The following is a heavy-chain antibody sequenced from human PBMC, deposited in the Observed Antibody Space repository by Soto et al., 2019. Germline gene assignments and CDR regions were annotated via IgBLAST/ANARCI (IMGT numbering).Heavy chain of an antibody. Sequence: GGSLRLSCAASGFTFSSYSMNWVRQAPWKGLEWVSYISSSGSTIYYADSVKDRFTISRDNAKNSLYLQMNSLRAEDTAVYYCAPGSGWTGVDYWGQGTLVTVSS. CDR2: ISSSGSTI. J-gene: IGHJ4*02. CDR3: APGSGWTGVDY. CDR1: GFTFSSYS. V-gene: IGHV3-48*01. D-gene: IGHD6-19*01.